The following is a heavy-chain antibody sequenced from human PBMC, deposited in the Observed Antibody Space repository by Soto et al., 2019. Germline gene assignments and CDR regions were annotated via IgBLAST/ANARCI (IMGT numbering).Heavy chain of an antibody. D-gene: IGHD3-9*01. Sequence: PGGSLRLSCAASGFTFSSYAMSWVRQAPGKGLEWVSAISGSGGSAYYADSVKGRFTISRDNSKNTLYLQTNSLRAEDTAVYYCATLHPVLGYFDWLPSTPGVWCPGTTVTVSS. CDR1: GFTFSSYA. V-gene: IGHV3-23*01. J-gene: IGHJ6*02. CDR3: ATLHPVLGYFDWLPSTPGV. CDR2: ISGSGGSA.